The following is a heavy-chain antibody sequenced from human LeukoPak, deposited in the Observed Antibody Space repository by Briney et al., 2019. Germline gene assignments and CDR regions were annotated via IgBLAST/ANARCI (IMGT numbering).Heavy chain of an antibody. CDR2: INHDGSST. V-gene: IGHV3-74*01. J-gene: IGHJ4*02. Sequence: GGSLRLSCATSGFTFSTFWMHWVRQAPGKGLVWVSRINHDGSSTNYADSVKGRFTISRDNSKNTLYLQMNSLRAEDTAVYYCAKDYKSGSYYNYWGQGTLVTVSS. CDR3: AKDYKSGSYYNY. D-gene: IGHD1-26*01. CDR1: GFTFSTFW.